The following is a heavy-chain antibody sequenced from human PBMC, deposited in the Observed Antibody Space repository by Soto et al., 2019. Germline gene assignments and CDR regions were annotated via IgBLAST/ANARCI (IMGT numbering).Heavy chain of an antibody. CDR3: TTTSNGDPIWGDYYYYGMDV. J-gene: IGHJ6*02. Sequence: GGSLRLSCAASGFTFSNAWMNWVRQAPGKGLEWVGRIKSKTDGGTTDYAAPGKGRFTISRDDSKNTLYLQMNSLKTEDTAVYYCTTTSNGDPIWGDYYYYGMDVWGQGTTVTVSS. CDR1: GFTFSNAW. CDR2: IKSKTDGGTT. V-gene: IGHV3-15*07. D-gene: IGHD4-17*01.